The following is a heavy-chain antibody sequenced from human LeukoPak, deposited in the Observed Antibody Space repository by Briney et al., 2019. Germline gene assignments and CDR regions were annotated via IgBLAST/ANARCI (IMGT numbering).Heavy chain of an antibody. J-gene: IGHJ4*02. Sequence: ASVKVSCKASGYSFTDYYVHWLRQAPGQGPEWMGWINPSGGGTTFAQSFHDRVTLTRDTSITTAYMELNSLRSDDTALYYCARALRGSGYDPYDYWGQGTLVTVSS. CDR2: INPSGGGT. CDR1: GYSFTDYY. V-gene: IGHV1-2*02. CDR3: ARALRGSGYDPYDY. D-gene: IGHD5-12*01.